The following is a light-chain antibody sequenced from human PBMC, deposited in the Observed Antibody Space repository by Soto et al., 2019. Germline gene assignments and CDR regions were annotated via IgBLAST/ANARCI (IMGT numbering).Light chain of an antibody. CDR1: QSISRC. Sequence: DIQMPQPPSSLSASVGDRVTIICRASQSISRCLNWYQRKRGKALKVLIFAASNLQSGVPSSSSGSGSGTDFSLPISTLQPEDFATYYCQHSYSTPYTFGQGTKLEIK. V-gene: IGKV1-39*01. CDR3: QHSYSTPYT. CDR2: AAS. J-gene: IGKJ2*01.